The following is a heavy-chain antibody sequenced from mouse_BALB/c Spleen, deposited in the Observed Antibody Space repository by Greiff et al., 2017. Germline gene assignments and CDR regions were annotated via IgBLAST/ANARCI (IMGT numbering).Heavy chain of an antibody. J-gene: IGHJ4*01. CDR2: INPYNGGT. Sequence: EVKLQQSGPELVKPGASMKISCKASGYSFTGYTMNWVKQSHGKNLEWIGLINPYNGGTSYNQKFKGKATLTVDKSSRTAYMELLSLTSEDSAVYYCARSRIPAGGYAMDYWGQGTSVTVSS. CDR3: ARSRIPAGGYAMDY. V-gene: IGHV1-18*01. D-gene: IGHD1-2*01. CDR1: GYSFTGYT.